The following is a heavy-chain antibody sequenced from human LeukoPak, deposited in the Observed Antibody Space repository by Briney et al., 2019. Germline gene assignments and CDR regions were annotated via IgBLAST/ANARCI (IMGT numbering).Heavy chain of an antibody. CDR2: INPKNGGT. CDR3: ARDNSMTEFDY. CDR1: GYTFIDYY. Sequence: ASVKVSCKASGYTFIDYYSHWVRQAPGQGLEWMGWINPKNGGTYYVQNFPGRVTMTRDTSISTVYLEVTRLTSDDTAMYYCARDNSMTEFDYWGQGTLVTVSS. J-gene: IGHJ4*02. V-gene: IGHV1-2*02.